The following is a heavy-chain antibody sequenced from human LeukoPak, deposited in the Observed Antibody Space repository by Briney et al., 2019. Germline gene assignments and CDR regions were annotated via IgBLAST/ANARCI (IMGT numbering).Heavy chain of an antibody. V-gene: IGHV1-46*01. CDR3: AAGDFWSGYYPYYYYYYGMDV. D-gene: IGHD3-3*01. CDR1: GYTFTTYY. CDR2: INPSGGST. Sequence: ASVKVSCKASGYTFTTYYMHWVRQAPGQGLEWMGIINPSGGSTSYAQKFQGRVTMTRDTSTSTVYMELSSLRSEDTAVYYCAAGDFWSGYYPYYYYYYGMDVWGQGTTVTVSS. J-gene: IGHJ6*02.